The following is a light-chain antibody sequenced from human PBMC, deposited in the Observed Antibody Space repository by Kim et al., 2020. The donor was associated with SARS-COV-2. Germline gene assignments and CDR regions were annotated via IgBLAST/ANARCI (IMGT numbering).Light chain of an antibody. CDR1: SSDVGGYDY. V-gene: IGLV2-14*01. Sequence: QSALTQPASVSGSPGQSITISCTGTSSDVGGYDYVSWYQQRPGEAPKVMIYDVSNRLSGVSDRFSGSKSGNTASLTISGLQAEDEADYYCSSYTSSSLYVFGTGTKVTVL. CDR3: SSYTSSSLYV. J-gene: IGLJ1*01. CDR2: DVS.